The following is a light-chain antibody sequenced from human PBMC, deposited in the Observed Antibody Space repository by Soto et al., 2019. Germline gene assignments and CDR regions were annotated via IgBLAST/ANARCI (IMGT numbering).Light chain of an antibody. CDR3: QQYDNLPLT. CDR1: QYISNY. Sequence: DIQMTQSPPSLSASVGDRVTITCRASQYISNYLNWYQQKPGKAPKVLIYESSTLEAGVPSRFSGSGSGTEFTFTISSLQPEDIATYYCQQYDNLPLTFGPGTKVDIK. J-gene: IGKJ3*01. V-gene: IGKV1-33*01. CDR2: ESS.